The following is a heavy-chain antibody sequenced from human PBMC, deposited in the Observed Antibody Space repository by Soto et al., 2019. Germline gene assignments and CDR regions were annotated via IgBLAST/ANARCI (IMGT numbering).Heavy chain of an antibody. CDR2: ISPNGGTT. D-gene: IGHD6-19*01. J-gene: IGHJ4*02. CDR3: VKGGIALATTGRAQIDY. Sequence: GSLRLSCSASGFTFSAYAMHWVRQAPGKGLEYVSSISPNGGTTYHADSVKDRFIVSRDNSKNTLYLQMASLRDEDTAAYYCVKGGIALATTGRAQIDYWGQGTLVTVSS. V-gene: IGHV3-64D*06. CDR1: GFTFSAYA.